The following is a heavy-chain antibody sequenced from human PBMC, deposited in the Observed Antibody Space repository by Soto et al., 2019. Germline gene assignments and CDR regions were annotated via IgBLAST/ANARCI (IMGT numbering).Heavy chain of an antibody. J-gene: IGHJ4*02. CDR1: GFTFSSYW. Sequence: GGSLRLSCAASGFTFSSYWMSWVRQAPGEGLEWVANIKQDGSEKYYVDSVKGRFTISRDNAKNSLSLQVNSLGVEDTAVYYCARGGGTFEYWGQGIVVTV. CDR3: ARGGGTFEY. V-gene: IGHV3-7*01. CDR2: IKQDGSEK. D-gene: IGHD2-15*01.